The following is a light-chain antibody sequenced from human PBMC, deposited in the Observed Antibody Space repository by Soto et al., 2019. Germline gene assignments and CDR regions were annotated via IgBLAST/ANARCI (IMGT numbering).Light chain of an antibody. J-gene: IGKJ3*01. CDR3: QQYDGSPLT. CDR2: GVS. CDR1: QNLSINS. V-gene: IGKV3-20*01. Sequence: EIVLTQSPGILSLSPGERATLSCRASQNLSINSLAWYQQKPGQSPRLLVYGVSTRDTGIPDRFRGSGSGTDFALPISSMEPEDFAMYYSQQYDGSPLTFGSGTKVDIK.